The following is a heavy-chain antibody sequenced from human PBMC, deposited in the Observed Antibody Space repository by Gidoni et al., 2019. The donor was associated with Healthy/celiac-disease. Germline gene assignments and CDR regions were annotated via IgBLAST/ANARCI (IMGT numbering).Heavy chain of an antibody. J-gene: IGHJ3*02. Sequence: SNAWMNWVRQAPGKGLEWVGRIKSKTDGGTTDYAAPVKGRFTISRDDSKNTLYLQMNSLKTEDTAVYYCTTDPSTMIVVDGDAFDIWGQGTMVTVSS. CDR3: TTDPSTMIVVDGDAFDI. CDR2: IKSKTDGGTT. V-gene: IGHV3-15*07. D-gene: IGHD3-22*01. CDR1: SNAW.